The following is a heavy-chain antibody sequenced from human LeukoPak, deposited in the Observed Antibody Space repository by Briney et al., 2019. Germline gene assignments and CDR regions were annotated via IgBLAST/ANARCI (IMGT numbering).Heavy chain of an antibody. CDR2: INPNSGGT. J-gene: IGHJ6*02. D-gene: IGHD2-2*01. Sequence: ASVKVSCKASGYTFTGYYMHWVRQAPGQGLEWMGRINPNSGGTNYAQKFQGRVTMTRDTSISTAYMELSRLRSDDTAVYYCAREKVRQSGMDVWGQGTTVPVSS. V-gene: IGHV1-2*06. CDR1: GYTFTGYY. CDR3: AREKVRQSGMDV.